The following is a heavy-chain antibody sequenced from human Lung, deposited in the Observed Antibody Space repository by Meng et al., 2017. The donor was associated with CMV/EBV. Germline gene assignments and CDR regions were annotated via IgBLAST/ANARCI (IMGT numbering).Heavy chain of an antibody. D-gene: IGHD3-16*01. CDR2: ISSSSSTI. CDR3: ARALYDYVWGSSLYYFDY. Sequence: SCAASGFTFSSYSMSWVRQAPGKGLEWVSYISSSSSTIYYADSVKGRFTISRDNAKNSLYLQMNSLRAEDTAVYYCARALYDYVWGSSLYYFDYWXQGTXVT. J-gene: IGHJ4*02. V-gene: IGHV3-48*04. CDR1: GFTFSSYS.